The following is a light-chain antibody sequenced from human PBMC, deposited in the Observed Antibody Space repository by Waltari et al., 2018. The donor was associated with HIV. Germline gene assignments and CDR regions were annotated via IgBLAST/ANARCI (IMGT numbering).Light chain of an antibody. CDR2: KSL. Sequence: QSALTQPASVSGSPGQSITISCTETNSDVGAYDFVSWYQQHPGKAPKLLIYKSLHRASGISDRFSASRSGNTASLTISGLQPEDEADYYCCAYASTNSPYYIFGGGTTVT. J-gene: IGLJ1*01. CDR3: CAYASTNSPYYI. V-gene: IGLV2-14*01. CDR1: NSDVGAYDF.